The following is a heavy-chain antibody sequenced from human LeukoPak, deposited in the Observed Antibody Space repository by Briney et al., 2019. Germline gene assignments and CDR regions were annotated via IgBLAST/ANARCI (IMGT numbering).Heavy chain of an antibody. V-gene: IGHV3-48*04. J-gene: IGHJ4*02. Sequence: GGSLRLSCTASGFPFSDYSMDWVRQAPGKGLEWISYIGIDSGNTKYADSVRGRFTVSADNAKNSLFLQMNSLRVEDTAVYYCARDHNYAFDNWGKGTLVSVSS. CDR2: IGIDSGNT. CDR1: GFPFSDYS. D-gene: IGHD1-1*01. CDR3: ARDHNYAFDN.